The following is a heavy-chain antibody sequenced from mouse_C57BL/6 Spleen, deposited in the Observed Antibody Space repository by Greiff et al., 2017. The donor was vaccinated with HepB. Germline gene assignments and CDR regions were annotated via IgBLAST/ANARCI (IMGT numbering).Heavy chain of an antibody. V-gene: IGHV1-19*01. CDR2: INPYNGGT. CDR1: GYTFTDYY. CDR3: ASPNYYGSSYCDY. J-gene: IGHJ2*01. Sequence: VQLQQSGPVLVKPGASVKMSCKASGYTFTDYYMNWVKQSHGKSLEWIGVINPYNGGTSYNQKFKGKATLTVDKSSSTAYMELNSLTSEDSAVYYCASPNYYGSSYCDYWGQGTTLTVSS. D-gene: IGHD1-1*01.